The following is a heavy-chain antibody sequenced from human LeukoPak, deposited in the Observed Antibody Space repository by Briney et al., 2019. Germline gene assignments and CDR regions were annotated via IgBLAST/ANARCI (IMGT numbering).Heavy chain of an antibody. CDR3: ARHRDIVVVVAATPGVFDY. CDR2: IYYSGST. Sequence: PSETLSLTCTVSGGSISSYYWSWIRQPPGKGLEWIGYIYYSGSTNYNPSLKSRVTISVDTSKNQFSLKLSSVTAADTAVYYCARHRDIVVVVAATPGVFDYWGQGTLVTVSS. J-gene: IGHJ4*02. D-gene: IGHD2-15*01. V-gene: IGHV4-59*08. CDR1: GGSISSYY.